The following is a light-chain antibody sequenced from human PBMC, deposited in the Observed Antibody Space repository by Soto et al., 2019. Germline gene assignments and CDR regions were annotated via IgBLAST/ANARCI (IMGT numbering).Light chain of an antibody. V-gene: IGKV1-39*01. J-gene: IGKJ2*01. CDR3: QQSYSTPPFT. CDR1: QSISSY. CDR2: TAS. Sequence: DIQMTQSPSSLSASVGDRVTITCRASQSISSYLNWYQQKPGNAPKLLIYTASSLQSGVPSRFSGRGSGTDFNLTISSLQPEDFATYFCQQSYSTPPFTFGQGTKLEIK.